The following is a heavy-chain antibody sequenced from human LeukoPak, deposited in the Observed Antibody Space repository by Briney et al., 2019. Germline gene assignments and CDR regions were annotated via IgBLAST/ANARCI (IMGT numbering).Heavy chain of an antibody. CDR3: ARTWIQLWSQPPIAYYYGMDV. Sequence: ASVKVSCKASGYTFTSYFMHWVRQAPGQGLEWMGIINPSGGSTSYAQKFQGRVTMTRDTSTSTVYMELSSLRSEDTAVYYCARTWIQLWSQPPIAYYYGMDVWGQGTTVTVSS. CDR1: GYTFTSYF. CDR2: INPSGGST. V-gene: IGHV1-46*01. D-gene: IGHD5-18*01. J-gene: IGHJ6*02.